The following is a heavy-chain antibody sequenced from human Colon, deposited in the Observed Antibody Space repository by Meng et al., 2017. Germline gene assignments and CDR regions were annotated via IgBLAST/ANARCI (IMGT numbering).Heavy chain of an antibody. D-gene: IGHD3-9*01. CDR2: ISQSGTT. CDR1: RVSIRRSNW. J-gene: IGHJ5*02. CDR3: VRQGTTSYSWGS. Sequence: LTESGPGLVKLSGTLSRTCAVSRVSIRRSNWWSWVRQPQGKGLEWIGEISQSGTTYYNPSIKSRVTITGDWSKNQFSLNLNSVTAADTALYYCVRQGTTSYSWGSWGQGTLVTVSS. V-gene: IGHV4-4*02.